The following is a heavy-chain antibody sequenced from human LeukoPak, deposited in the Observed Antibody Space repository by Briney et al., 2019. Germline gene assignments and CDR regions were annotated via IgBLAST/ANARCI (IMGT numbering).Heavy chain of an antibody. CDR2: INQDGTEK. CDR1: GFTFTTYS. V-gene: IGHV3-7*01. CDR3: ARSGSDFDY. J-gene: IGHJ4*02. Sequence: GGSLRLSCAASGFTFTTYSMSWVRQAPGKGLEWVANINQDGTEKYYVDSVKGRFTISRDNGKNSLYLQVNSLRVEDTAVYYCARSGSDFDYWGQGTLVTVSS. D-gene: IGHD1-26*01.